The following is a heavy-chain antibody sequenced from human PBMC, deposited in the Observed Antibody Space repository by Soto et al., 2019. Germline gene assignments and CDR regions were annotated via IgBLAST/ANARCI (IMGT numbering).Heavy chain of an antibody. Sequence: PGGSLRLSCTASGFTFSSYSMIWVRQAPGKGLEWVSHITASGGTTYYADSVKGRFTISRDSSRNTLYLQMNSLRAEDTALYYCAKCMQVNWNYDAFHIWGQGTMVTVSS. D-gene: IGHD1-7*01. CDR2: ITASGGTT. J-gene: IGHJ3*02. CDR3: AKCMQVNWNYDAFHI. CDR1: GFTFSSYS. V-gene: IGHV3-23*01.